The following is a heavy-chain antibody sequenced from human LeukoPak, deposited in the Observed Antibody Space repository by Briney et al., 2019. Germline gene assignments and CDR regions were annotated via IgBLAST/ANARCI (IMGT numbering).Heavy chain of an antibody. CDR3: ARDANYYDASGLLFYDGFDI. D-gene: IGHD3-22*01. J-gene: IGHJ3*02. Sequence: GGSLRLSCAASGFAFSSYWMSWVRQAPGKGLEWVANIKEDGSEKNFVDSVKGRFTISRDNAKNSLYLQMNSLRAEDTAVYYCARDANYYDASGLLFYDGFDIWGQGTMVTVSS. CDR2: IKEDGSEK. V-gene: IGHV3-7*01. CDR1: GFAFSSYW.